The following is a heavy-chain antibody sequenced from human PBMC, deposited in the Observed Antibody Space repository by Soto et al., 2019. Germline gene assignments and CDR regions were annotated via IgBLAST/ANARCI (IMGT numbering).Heavy chain of an antibody. D-gene: IGHD6-13*01. CDR2: INVGNGYT. Sequence: GASVKVSCKASGYTFTRYAIQWVRQAPGQRLEWMGWINVGNGYTKYSQKFQGRVTITRGTSASTAYMALSSLRSEDTAVYYCASIPGIAAAGTNFWFDPWGQGTLVTVSS. V-gene: IGHV1-3*01. CDR3: ASIPGIAAAGTNFWFDP. CDR1: GYTFTRYA. J-gene: IGHJ5*02.